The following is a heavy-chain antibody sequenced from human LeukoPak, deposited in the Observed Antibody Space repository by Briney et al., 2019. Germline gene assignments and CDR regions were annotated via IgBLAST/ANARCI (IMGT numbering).Heavy chain of an antibody. V-gene: IGHV4-34*01. J-gene: IGHJ4*02. CDR3: ARVLSCTCHADY. Sequence: SETLSLTCAVYGGSFSGYYWSWIRQPPGKGLEWIGEINHSGSTNYNPSLKSRVTIPVDTSKNQFSLKLSSVTAADTAVYYCARVLSCTCHADYWGQGTLVAVSS. D-gene: IGHD2-15*01. CDR2: INHSGST. CDR1: GGSFSGYY.